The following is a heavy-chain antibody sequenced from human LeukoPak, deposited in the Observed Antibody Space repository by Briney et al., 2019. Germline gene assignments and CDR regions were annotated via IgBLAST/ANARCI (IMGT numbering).Heavy chain of an antibody. V-gene: IGHV4-59*01. Sequence: PSETLSLTCTVSGGSISSYYWSWIRQPPGKGLEWIGFVYFSGSTNYSPSLTNYNPSLKSRATISGDTSKNQFSLKLSSVTAADTAVYYCARAGAGSEYQLPFDYWGQGTLVTVAS. D-gene: IGHD1-1*01. CDR2: VYFSGSTNYSPSLT. CDR1: GGSISSYY. CDR3: ARAGAGSEYQLPFDY. J-gene: IGHJ4*02.